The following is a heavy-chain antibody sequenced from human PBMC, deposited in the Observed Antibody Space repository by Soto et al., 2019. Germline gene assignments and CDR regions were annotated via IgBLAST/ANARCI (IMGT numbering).Heavy chain of an antibody. D-gene: IGHD2-21*02. CDR3: ARDGIGGDWNTDF. J-gene: IGHJ4*02. Sequence: GGSLRLSCAASGFTFSAYWMSWVRQAPGKGLEWVANIKKDGSEKNYVDSVKGRFIVSRDNARSSLYLQMNSLRAEDTAIYYCARDGIGGDWNTDFWGQGTLVTVSS. CDR2: IKKDGSEK. V-gene: IGHV3-7*01. CDR1: GFTFSAYW.